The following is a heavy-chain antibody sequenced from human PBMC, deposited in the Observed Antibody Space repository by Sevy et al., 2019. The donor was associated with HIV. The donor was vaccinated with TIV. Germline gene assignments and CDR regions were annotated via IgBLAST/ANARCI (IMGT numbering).Heavy chain of an antibody. CDR2: IWYDGSNK. D-gene: IGHD3-3*01. J-gene: IGHJ4*02. V-gene: IGHV3-33*01. CDR1: GFTFSSYG. CDR3: ARDHGIYDFWSGYFDY. Sequence: GGSLRLSCAASGFTFSSYGMHWVRQAPGKGLEWVAVIWYDGSNKYYADSVKGRFTISRDNSKNTLYLQMNSLRAEDTAVYYSARDHGIYDFWSGYFDYWGQGTLVTVSS.